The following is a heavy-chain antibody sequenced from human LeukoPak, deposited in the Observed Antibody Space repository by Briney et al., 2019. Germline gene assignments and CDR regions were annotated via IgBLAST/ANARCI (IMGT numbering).Heavy chain of an antibody. J-gene: IGHJ5*02. D-gene: IGHD6-13*01. V-gene: IGHV3-30*04. CDR1: GFTFSSYA. CDR3: ARELSIAAAGISFDP. CDR2: ISYDGSNK. Sequence: PGRSLRLSCAASGFTFSSYAMHWVRQAPGKGLEWVAVISYDGSNKYYADSAKGRFTIYRDNSKNPLYLQMNSLRAEDTAVYSCARELSIAAAGISFDPWGQGTLVTVSS.